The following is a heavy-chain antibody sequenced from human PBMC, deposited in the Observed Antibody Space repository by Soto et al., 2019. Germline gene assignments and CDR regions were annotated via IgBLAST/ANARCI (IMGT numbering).Heavy chain of an antibody. J-gene: IGHJ5*02. CDR2: INPNNGAT. CDR1: RYIFTAYF. D-gene: IGHD1-1*01. CDR3: ASHDPGAWFDP. Sequence: WASVKVSCKAPRYIFTAYFMHWVRQAPGQGLEWMGWINPNNGATHYGLSFQGRVTMTRDTSISTAYMELSSLRSDDTAVYYCASHDPGAWFDPWGQGTMVTVSS. V-gene: IGHV1-2*02.